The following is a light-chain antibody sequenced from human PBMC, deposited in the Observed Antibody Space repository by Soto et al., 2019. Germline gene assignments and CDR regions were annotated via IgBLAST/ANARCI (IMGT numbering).Light chain of an antibody. CDR1: QSVSSSY. J-gene: IGKJ1*01. V-gene: IGKV3-20*01. CDR3: QQYGSSPWT. CDR2: GAS. Sequence: EIVLTQSLGTLSLAPGERSNLYCRASQSVSSSYLAWYPPKPGQAPRLLIYGASSRATGIPDRFSGSWSGTDVTLTISRLEPEELAVYYGQQYGSSPWTCGQGTKVDIK.